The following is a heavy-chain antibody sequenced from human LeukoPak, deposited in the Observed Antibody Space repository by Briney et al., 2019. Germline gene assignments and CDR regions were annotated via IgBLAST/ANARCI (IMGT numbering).Heavy chain of an antibody. CDR1: GFSVSSNY. J-gene: IGHJ4*02. V-gene: IGHV3-15*01. Sequence: PGGSRRLSCAASGFSVSSNYMSWVRQAPGKGLEWVGRIKSKTDGGTTDYAAPVKGRFSISRDDSKNTLYLQMNSLKSEDTAVYYCQGGRFWGKGTMVTVSS. D-gene: IGHD1-26*01. CDR2: IKSKTDGGTT. CDR3: QGGRF.